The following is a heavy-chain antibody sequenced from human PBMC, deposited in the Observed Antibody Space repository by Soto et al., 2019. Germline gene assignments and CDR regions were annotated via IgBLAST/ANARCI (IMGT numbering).Heavy chain of an antibody. Sequence: YWSWIRQPPGKGLEWMGIIYPGDSDTRYSPSFQGQVTISADKSISTAYLQWSSLKASDTAMYYCARSIFRGVIITPYFDYWGQGTLVTVSS. CDR3: ARSIFRGVIITPYFDY. CDR2: IYPGDSDT. CDR1: YW. D-gene: IGHD3-10*01. V-gene: IGHV5-51*01. J-gene: IGHJ4*02.